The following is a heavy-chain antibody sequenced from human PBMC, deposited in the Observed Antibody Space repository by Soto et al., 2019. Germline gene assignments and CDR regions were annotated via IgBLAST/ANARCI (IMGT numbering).Heavy chain of an antibody. J-gene: IGHJ3*01. CDR2: LYDVDGS. V-gene: IGHV3-53*01. CDR3: ATWNERDNAFDV. CDR1: GLTISGKKY. Sequence: DVQLVESGGGLIQPEESLRLSCAAFGLTISGKKYVAWVRQAPGKGLEWVSALYDVDGSFYADSVTGRFTTSRDSSKTTAHLQMNDLRPDGTAVYYCATWNERDNAFDVWGQGTTISIS. D-gene: IGHD1-1*01.